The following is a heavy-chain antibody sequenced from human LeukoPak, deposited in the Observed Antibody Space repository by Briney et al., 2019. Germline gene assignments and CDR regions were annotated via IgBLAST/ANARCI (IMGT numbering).Heavy chain of an antibody. CDR1: GFTFSSYW. J-gene: IGHJ4*02. CDR2: ISGSGGST. D-gene: IGHD1-7*01. Sequence: PGGSLRLSCAASGFTFSSYWMSWVRQAPGKGLEWASAISGSGGSTYYADSVKGRFTISRDNSKNTLYLQMNSLRAEDTAVYYCAKDHGYNWNSPFDYWGQGTLVTVSS. CDR3: AKDHGYNWNSPFDY. V-gene: IGHV3-23*01.